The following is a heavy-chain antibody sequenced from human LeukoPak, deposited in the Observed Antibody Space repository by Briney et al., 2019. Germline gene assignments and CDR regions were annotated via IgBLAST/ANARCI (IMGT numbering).Heavy chain of an antibody. V-gene: IGHV3-33*01. Sequence: GRSLRLSCAASGFTFSSYGMHWVRQAPGKGLEWVAVIWYDGSNKYYADSVKSRFTISRDNSKNTLYLQMNSLRAEDTAVYYCARGDDSSSWYFDYWGQGTLVTVSS. D-gene: IGHD6-13*01. CDR1: GFTFSSYG. J-gene: IGHJ4*02. CDR3: ARGDDSSSWYFDY. CDR2: IWYDGSNK.